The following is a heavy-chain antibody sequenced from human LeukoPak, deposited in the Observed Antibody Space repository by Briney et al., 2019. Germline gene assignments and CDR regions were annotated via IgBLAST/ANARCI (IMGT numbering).Heavy chain of an antibody. CDR3: ARGTLSWYSRSWYWGGQSWFDP. D-gene: IGHD6-13*01. J-gene: IGHJ5*02. CDR1: GGSISSYY. CDR2: IYYSGST. V-gene: IGHV4-59*01. Sequence: SETLSLTCTVSGGSISSYYWSWIRQPPRKGLEWIGYIYYSGSTNYNPSLKSRVTISVDTSKNQFSLKLSSVTAADTAVYYCARGTLSWYSRSWYWGGQSWFDPWGQGTLVTVSS.